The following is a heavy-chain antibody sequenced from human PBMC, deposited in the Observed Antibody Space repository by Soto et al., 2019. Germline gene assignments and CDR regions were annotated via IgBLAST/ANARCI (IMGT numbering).Heavy chain of an antibody. Sequence: AGGSLRLSCAASGFAFSSYAIHWVRQAPGKGLEWVAVISYDGSNKYYADSVKGRFTISRDNSKNTLYLQMNSLRAEDTAVYYCARDPAGTYDYGDPYFDYWGQGTLVTVSS. V-gene: IGHV3-30-3*01. CDR1: GFAFSSYA. J-gene: IGHJ4*02. CDR2: ISYDGSNK. D-gene: IGHD4-17*01. CDR3: ARDPAGTYDYGDPYFDY.